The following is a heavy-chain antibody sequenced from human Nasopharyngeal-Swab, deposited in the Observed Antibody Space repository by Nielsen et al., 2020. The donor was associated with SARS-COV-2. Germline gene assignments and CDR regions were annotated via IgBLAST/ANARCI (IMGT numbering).Heavy chain of an antibody. CDR3: VRPEGVATSFKYYFQYGMDV. J-gene: IGHJ6*02. D-gene: IGHD5-12*01. CDR1: GYIFTSYW. CDR2: ISPRDSDT. V-gene: IGHV5-51*01. Sequence: GASLNISCKGSGYIFTSYWIAWVRQMPGKGLEWMGIISPRDSDTRYSPSFQGQVTISADKSISTAYLQWSSLKASDTAMYYCVRPEGVATSFKYYFQYGMDVWGQGTMVTVPS.